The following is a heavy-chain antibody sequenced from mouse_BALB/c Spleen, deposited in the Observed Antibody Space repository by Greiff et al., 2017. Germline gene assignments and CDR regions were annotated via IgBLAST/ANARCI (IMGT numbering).Heavy chain of an antibody. V-gene: IGHV5-12-2*01. CDR1: GFTFSSYT. CDR3: ARQGGLRRYFDV. D-gene: IGHD2-4*01. CDR2: ISNGGGST. Sequence: EVQGVESGGGLVQPGGSLKLSCAASGFTFSSYTMSWVRQTPEKRLEWVAYISNGGGSTYYPDTVKGRFTISRDNAKNTLYLQMSSLKSEDTAMYYCARQGGLRRYFDVWGAGTTVTVSS. J-gene: IGHJ1*01.